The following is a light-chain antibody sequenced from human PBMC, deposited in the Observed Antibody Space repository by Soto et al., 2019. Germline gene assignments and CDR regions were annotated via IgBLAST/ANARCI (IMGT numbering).Light chain of an antibody. CDR1: QSISSY. V-gene: IGKV3-20*01. CDR2: GAS. Sequence: IVLTQSPGTLSLTPGDRATLSYRASQSISSYLAWYQQKPGQGPRLLIYGASSRATGTPDRFSGSGSGTDFTLTINRLEPEDFALYYCQQYGSSPPTFGQGTKVDIK. CDR3: QQYGSSPPT. J-gene: IGKJ1*01.